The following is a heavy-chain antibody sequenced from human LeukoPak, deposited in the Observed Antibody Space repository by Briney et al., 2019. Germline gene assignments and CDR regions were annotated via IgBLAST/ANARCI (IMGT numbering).Heavy chain of an antibody. Sequence: PGGSLRLSCAASGFTFSSYAMSWVRQAPGKGLEWVSAISGSGGSTYYADSVKGRFTISRDNSKNTLYLQMNSLRAEDTAVYYCAKDDVVAGNIYYFDYWGQGTLVTVSS. CDR2: ISGSGGST. CDR3: AKDDVVAGNIYYFDY. J-gene: IGHJ4*02. D-gene: IGHD6-19*01. CDR1: GFTFSSYA. V-gene: IGHV3-23*01.